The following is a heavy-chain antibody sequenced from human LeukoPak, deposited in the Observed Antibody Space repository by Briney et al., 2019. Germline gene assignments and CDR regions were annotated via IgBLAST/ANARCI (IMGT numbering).Heavy chain of an antibody. D-gene: IGHD2-21*02. CDR2: IIPILGIA. V-gene: IGHV1-69*04. Sequence: SVKVSCKASGGTFSSYAISWVRQAPGQGLEWMGRIIPILGIANYAQKFQGRVTITADKSTSTAYMELSSLRSEDTAVYYCASRIRCGGDCYPGYYYYYGMDVWGQGTTVTVSS. CDR1: GGTFSSYA. J-gene: IGHJ6*02. CDR3: ASRIRCGGDCYPGYYYYYGMDV.